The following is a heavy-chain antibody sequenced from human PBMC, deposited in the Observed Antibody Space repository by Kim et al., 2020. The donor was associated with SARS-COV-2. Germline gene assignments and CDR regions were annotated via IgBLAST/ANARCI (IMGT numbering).Heavy chain of an antibody. CDR3: ARNYYYDDSSGYYFY. D-gene: IGHD3-22*01. V-gene: IGHV3-7*01. Sequence: ESVKGRFTISRDNAKNSLYLQMKSLRAEDTAVYYCARNYYYDDSSGYYFYWGQGTLVTVSS. J-gene: IGHJ4*02.